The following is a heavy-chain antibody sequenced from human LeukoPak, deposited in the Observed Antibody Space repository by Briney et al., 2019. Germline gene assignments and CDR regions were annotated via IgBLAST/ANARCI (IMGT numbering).Heavy chain of an antibody. CDR2: IKQDGSEK. V-gene: IGHV3-7*01. Sequence: PGGSLRLSCAASGCTFSSYWMTWVRQAPGQGLEWVANIKQDGSEKYYVDSVKGRFTISRDNAKNSLYLQMNSLRAEDTAVYYCARDSSGWYYFDYWGQGTLVTVSS. D-gene: IGHD6-19*01. CDR3: ARDSSGWYYFDY. J-gene: IGHJ4*02. CDR1: GCTFSSYW.